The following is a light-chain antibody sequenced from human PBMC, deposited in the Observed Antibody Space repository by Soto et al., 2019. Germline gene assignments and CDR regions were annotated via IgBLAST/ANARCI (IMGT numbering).Light chain of an antibody. CDR2: TAS. J-gene: IGKJ4*01. CDR3: QQSYSTPDT. CDR1: QSISHY. Sequence: DIQMTQSPASLSASVGDRVTITCRATQSISHYLNWYQQKPGRAPKLLIYTASTLQTGVPSRFSGSGSGTDFTLTISSLQPEDLATYYCQQSYSTPDTFGGGTKVEIK. V-gene: IGKV1-39*01.